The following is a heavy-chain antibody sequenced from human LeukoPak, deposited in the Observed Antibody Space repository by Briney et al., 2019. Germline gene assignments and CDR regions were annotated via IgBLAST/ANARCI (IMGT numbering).Heavy chain of an antibody. J-gene: IGHJ5*02. CDR2: IYYSGST. V-gene: IGHV4-39*07. CDR3: ARVKGEYDFWSGYFWFDP. CDR1: GGSISSSSYY. Sequence: PSETLSLTCTVSGGSISSSSYYWGWIRQPPGKGLEWIGSIYYSGSTYYNPSLKSRVTISVDTSKNQFSLKLSSVTAADTAVYYCARVKGEYDFWSGYFWFDPWGQGTLVTVSS. D-gene: IGHD3-3*01.